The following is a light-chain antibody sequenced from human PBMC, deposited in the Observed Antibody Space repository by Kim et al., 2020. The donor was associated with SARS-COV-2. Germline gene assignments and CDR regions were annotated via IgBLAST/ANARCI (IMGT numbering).Light chain of an antibody. CDR1: QSISSW. CDR2: DAS. J-gene: IGKJ1*01. CDR3: QQYNSYSWT. V-gene: IGKV1-5*01. Sequence: DIQMTQSPSTLTASVGDRVTITCRASQSISSWLAWYKQKPGKAPKLLIYDASSLKSGVPSRFSGSGSGTEFTLTISSLQPDDFATYYCQQYNSYSWTFGQGTKVDI.